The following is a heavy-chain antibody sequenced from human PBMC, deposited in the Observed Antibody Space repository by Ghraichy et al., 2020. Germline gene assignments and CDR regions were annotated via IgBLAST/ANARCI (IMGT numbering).Heavy chain of an antibody. CDR2: VNHGGSS. CDR3: ARSLYCGGDCTDV. Sequence: SETLSLTCAVYGGSFSDDYWSWIRQPPGTGLEWIGEVNHGGSSNYNPSLKSRVTISIDTSKNQFSLKLSSVTAADTAVYYCARSLYCGGDCTDVWVQGTLVTVSS. D-gene: IGHD2-21*02. V-gene: IGHV4-34*01. J-gene: IGHJ4*02. CDR1: GGSFSDDY.